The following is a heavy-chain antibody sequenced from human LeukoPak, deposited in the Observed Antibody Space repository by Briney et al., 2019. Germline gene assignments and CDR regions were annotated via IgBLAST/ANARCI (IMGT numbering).Heavy chain of an antibody. CDR3: ARGGVSTFDY. CDR2: IKSDGSVT. Sequence: GGSLRLSCAASGFTFSSYAMSWVRQAPGKGLVWVSRIKSDGSVTNYADSVKGRFTVSRDNAKNTLYLQMNSLRAEDTAVYYCARGGVSTFDYWGQGTLVTVSS. D-gene: IGHD3-16*02. CDR1: GFTFSSYA. J-gene: IGHJ4*02. V-gene: IGHV3-74*01.